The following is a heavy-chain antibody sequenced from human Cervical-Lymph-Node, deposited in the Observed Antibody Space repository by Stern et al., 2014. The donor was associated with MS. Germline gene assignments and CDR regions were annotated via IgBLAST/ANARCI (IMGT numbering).Heavy chain of an antibody. D-gene: IGHD2-15*01. J-gene: IGHJ4*02. CDR3: IKDILPGGLDY. CDR1: AITFKDHA. Sequence: EVQLVQSGGDLVQPGTSLRLSCGGSAITFKDHAMHWVRLAPGKGLEWVSGIYWSGVTGYADSVKGRFTVSRDNAKSSLYLQMNGLRAEDTAIYYCIKDILPGGLDYWGQG. CDR2: IYWSGVT. V-gene: IGHV3-9*01.